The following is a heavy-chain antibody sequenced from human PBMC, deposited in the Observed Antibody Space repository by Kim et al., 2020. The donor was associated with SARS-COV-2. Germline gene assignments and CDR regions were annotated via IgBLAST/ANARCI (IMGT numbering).Heavy chain of an antibody. J-gene: IGHJ4*02. D-gene: IGHD6-6*01. V-gene: IGHV1-46*01. Sequence: AQKFPGRVTMTRDTSTSTVYMELIRLRSEDTAVYYCARGGRSSSPGRFDYWGQGTLVTVSS. CDR3: ARGGRSSSPGRFDY.